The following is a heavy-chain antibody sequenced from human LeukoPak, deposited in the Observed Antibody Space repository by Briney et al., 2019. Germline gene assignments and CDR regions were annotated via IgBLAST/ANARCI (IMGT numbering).Heavy chain of an antibody. CDR2: IYRSGGT. CDR3: ARGDCSSTICYSPMDV. CDR1: GYTISSGYY. Sequence: SETLSLTCTVSGYTISSGYYWVWIRPPPGKGLEWIGSIYRSGGTNYNPSLKSRVTISVDTSQNQFSLKVNSVTAADTAVYYCARGDCSSTICYSPMDVWGKGTTVTASS. V-gene: IGHV4-38-2*02. D-gene: IGHD2-2*01. J-gene: IGHJ6*03.